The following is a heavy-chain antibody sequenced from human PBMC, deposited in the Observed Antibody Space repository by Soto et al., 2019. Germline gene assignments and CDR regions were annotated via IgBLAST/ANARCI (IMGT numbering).Heavy chain of an antibody. J-gene: IGHJ3*02. CDR2: IKQDGSEK. Sequence: GGSLRLSCAASGFTFSSYWMTWVRQAPGKGLEWVANIKQDGSEKYYVDSVKGRFTISRDNAKNSLYLQMNSLRAEDTAVYYCAGEGGSYVFDIWGQGTMVTVSS. CDR3: AGEGGSYVFDI. D-gene: IGHD3-10*02. V-gene: IGHV3-7*05. CDR1: GFTFSSYW.